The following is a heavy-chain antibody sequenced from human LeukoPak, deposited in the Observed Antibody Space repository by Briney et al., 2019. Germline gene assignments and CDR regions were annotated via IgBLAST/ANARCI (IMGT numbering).Heavy chain of an antibody. V-gene: IGHV3-33*01. Sequence: HPGGSLRLSCAASGFTFSSYGMHWVRQAPGKGLEWVAVIWYDGSNKYYADSVKGRFTISRDNSKNTLYLQMNSLRAEDTAVYYCARDRRILWFGEGRDAFDIWGQGTMVTVSS. CDR1: GFTFSSYG. J-gene: IGHJ3*02. CDR3: ARDRRILWFGEGRDAFDI. CDR2: IWYDGSNK. D-gene: IGHD3-10*01.